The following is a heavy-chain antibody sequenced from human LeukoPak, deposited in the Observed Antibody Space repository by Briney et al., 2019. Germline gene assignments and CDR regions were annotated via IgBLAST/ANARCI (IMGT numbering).Heavy chain of an antibody. Sequence: GGSLRLSCTVSGFTVSNNYMSWVRQAPGKGLEWVALMYSRGSSHYADSVRGRFTISRDSSKNTVYLQVNSLTAEDTAVYYCARGQIVGVQGDFWGQGTLVTVSS. V-gene: IGHV3-66*02. D-gene: IGHD1-26*01. CDR2: MYSRGSS. CDR1: GFTVSNNY. J-gene: IGHJ4*02. CDR3: ARGQIVGVQGDF.